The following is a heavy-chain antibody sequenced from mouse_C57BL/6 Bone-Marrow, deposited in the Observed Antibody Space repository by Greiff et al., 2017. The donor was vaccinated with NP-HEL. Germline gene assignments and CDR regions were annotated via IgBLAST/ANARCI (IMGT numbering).Heavy chain of an antibody. Sequence: VQLQQSGAELAKPGASVKLSCKASGYTFTSYWMHWVKQRPGQGLEWIGYINPSSGYTKYNQKFKDKATLTADKSSSTAYMQLSSLTYEDAAVYYCARGSLLRNCAMDYWGQGTSVTVSS. V-gene: IGHV1-7*01. CDR3: ARGSLLRNCAMDY. D-gene: IGHD1-2*01. J-gene: IGHJ4*01. CDR1: GYTFTSYW. CDR2: INPSSGYT.